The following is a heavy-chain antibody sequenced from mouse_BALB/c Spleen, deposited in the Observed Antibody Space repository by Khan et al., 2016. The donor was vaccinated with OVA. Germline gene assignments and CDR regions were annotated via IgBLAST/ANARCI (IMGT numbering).Heavy chain of an antibody. CDR2: ISYSGST. V-gene: IGHV3-2*02. CDR3: ASERIYYDYSHAMDY. CDR1: GYSITSDYA. J-gene: IGHJ4*01. D-gene: IGHD2-4*01. Sequence: EVQLQESGPGLVKPSQSLSLTCTVTGYSITSDYAWNWIRQFPGNKLEWMGYISYSGSTSYNPSLKSRTSITRDTSKNQFFLQLNSVTTEDTATYYCASERIYYDYSHAMDYWGQGTSVTVSS.